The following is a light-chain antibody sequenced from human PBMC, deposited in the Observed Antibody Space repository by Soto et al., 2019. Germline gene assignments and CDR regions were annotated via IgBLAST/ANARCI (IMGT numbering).Light chain of an antibody. J-gene: IGKJ4*01. CDR3: QQYNKWPPLT. V-gene: IGKV3-15*01. Sequence: EVVMTQSPATLSVSPGERATLSCRASQSVSYNLAWYQQRPGQAPRLLIYGASTRATGIPARFSGSGSGTEFTLTISSLQSEDFAVYYCQQYNKWPPLTFGGGTRLDIK. CDR2: GAS. CDR1: QSVSYN.